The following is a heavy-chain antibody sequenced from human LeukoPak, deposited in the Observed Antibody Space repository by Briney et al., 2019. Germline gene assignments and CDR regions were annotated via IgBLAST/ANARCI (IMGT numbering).Heavy chain of an antibody. Sequence: ASVKVSCKASGITIAGYDVYWVRQAPGQGLEWMGRIKPRFSGTNHAEKFQGRVTMTRDTSMTTAYMELSSLTSDDTAVYYCARQFGPTDAFDIWGQGTMVTVSS. CDR1: GITIAGYD. D-gene: IGHD3-16*01. CDR2: IKPRFSGT. V-gene: IGHV1-2*02. J-gene: IGHJ3*02. CDR3: ARQFGPTDAFDI.